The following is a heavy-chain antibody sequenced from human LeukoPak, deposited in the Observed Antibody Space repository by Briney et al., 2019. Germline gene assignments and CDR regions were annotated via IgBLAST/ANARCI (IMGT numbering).Heavy chain of an antibody. CDR2: IYYSGSI. CDR3: GASTYYYDSSGYYLGAFDI. V-gene: IGHV4-59*01. Sequence: PSETLSLTCTVSGGSISSYYWSWIRQPPGKRLEWIGYIYYSGSINYNPSLKSRVTISVDTSKNQFSLKLSSVTAADTAVYYCGASTYYYDSSGYYLGAFDIWGQGTMVTVSS. J-gene: IGHJ3*02. CDR1: GGSISSYY. D-gene: IGHD3-22*01.